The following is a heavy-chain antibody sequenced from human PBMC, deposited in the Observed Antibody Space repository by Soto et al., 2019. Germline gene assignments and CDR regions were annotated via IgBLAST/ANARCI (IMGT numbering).Heavy chain of an antibody. CDR2: INTHNGNT. V-gene: IGHV1-18*01. CDR3: TREGSAPYYYYGMDA. Sequence: QVQLEQSAPEVKKPGASVKVSCKASGYTFTTYGSSWVRQAPGHGLERLGWINTHNGNTNYAQNLQGRVIMTADTSTNTAYMELRSLRSDDTAIYYCTREGSAPYYYYGMDAWGQGTTVTVSS. CDR1: GYTFTTYG. J-gene: IGHJ6*02. D-gene: IGHD3-10*01.